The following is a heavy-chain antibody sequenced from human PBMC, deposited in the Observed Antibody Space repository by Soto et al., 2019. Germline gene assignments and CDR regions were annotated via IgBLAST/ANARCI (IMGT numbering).Heavy chain of an antibody. D-gene: IGHD3-10*01. J-gene: IGHJ6*02. CDR2: IWYDGSNK. Sequence: GGSLRLSCAASGFTFSSYGMHWVRQAPGKGLEWVAVIWYDGSNKYYADSVKGRFTISRDNSKNTLYLQMNSLRAEDTAVYYCARDRGYYGSGSPHYYYGMDVWGQGTTVTVSS. CDR3: ARDRGYYGSGSPHYYYGMDV. CDR1: GFTFSSYG. V-gene: IGHV3-33*01.